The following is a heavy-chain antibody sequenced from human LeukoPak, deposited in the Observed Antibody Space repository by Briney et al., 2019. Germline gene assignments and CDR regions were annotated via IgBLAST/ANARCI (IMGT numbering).Heavy chain of an antibody. CDR2: FDPEDGET. J-gene: IGHJ3*02. V-gene: IGHV1-24*01. CDR1: GYTLSELL. CDR3: ATELFRPRDYLPHDAFDI. D-gene: IGHD2-21*01. Sequence: ASVKVSCKVSGYTLSELLMHWGRPGPLKRPEWMGGFDPEDGETFYAQRFQGRVTMTEDTSTDTAYMELSSLRSGDTAVYYCATELFRPRDYLPHDAFDIWGQGTMVTVSS.